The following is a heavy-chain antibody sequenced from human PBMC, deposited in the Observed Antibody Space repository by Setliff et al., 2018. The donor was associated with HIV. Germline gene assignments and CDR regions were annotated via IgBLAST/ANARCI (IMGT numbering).Heavy chain of an antibody. CDR3: ARFEVTPVTTRDS. CDR1: GESSDDYY. J-gene: IGHJ4*02. V-gene: IGHV4-34*01. D-gene: IGHD4-17*01. Sequence: KPSETLSLTCAFYGESSDDYYWNWIRQPPGKGLEWIGEIHHTGHINNHPSFKSRVTISLDKSTNQFSLKMKSVTAADSAVYYCARFEVTPVTTRDSWGQGTLVTVSS. CDR2: IHHTGHI.